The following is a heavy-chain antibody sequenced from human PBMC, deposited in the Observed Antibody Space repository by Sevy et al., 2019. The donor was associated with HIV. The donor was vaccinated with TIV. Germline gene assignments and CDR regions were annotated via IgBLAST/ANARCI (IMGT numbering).Heavy chain of an antibody. J-gene: IGHJ6*02. CDR2: ISGSGGST. V-gene: IGHV3-23*01. D-gene: IGHD3-10*01. CDR1: GFTFSSYA. Sequence: GGSLRLSCAASGFTFSSYAMSWVRQAPGKGLEWVSAISGSGGSTYYADSVKGRFTISRDNSKNTLYLQMNSLRAEDTAVYYCANDGADYYYGIDVWGQGTTVTVSS. CDR3: ANDGADYYYGIDV.